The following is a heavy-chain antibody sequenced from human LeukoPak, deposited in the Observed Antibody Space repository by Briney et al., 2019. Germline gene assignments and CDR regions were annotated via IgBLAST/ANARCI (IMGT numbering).Heavy chain of an antibody. V-gene: IGHV3-30-3*01. CDR1: GFTFSRYD. J-gene: IGHJ6*04. Sequence: GGSLRLSCVASGFTFSRYDMHWLRQAPGEGLQWVAVIANDGSNEIYADSVKGRFTISRDNSKNTLSLQMNSLRAEDTAVYYCAELGITMIGGVWGKGTTVTISS. D-gene: IGHD3-10*02. CDR2: IANDGSNE. CDR3: AELGITMIGGV.